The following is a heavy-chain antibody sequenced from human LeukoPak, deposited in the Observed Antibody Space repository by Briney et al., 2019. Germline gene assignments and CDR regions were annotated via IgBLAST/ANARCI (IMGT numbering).Heavy chain of an antibody. J-gene: IGHJ4*02. Sequence: AGGSLRLSCLASGFTVTGNYMTWVRQAPGKGLEWVAHINQDGSEEHYMDSAKARFTISRDNAKNSLSLQMNSLRAEDTAMYYCVRDGGVSGYDLLDYWGQGTLVTVSS. CDR2: INQDGSEE. V-gene: IGHV3-7*01. CDR3: VRDGGVSGYDLLDY. D-gene: IGHD5-12*01. CDR1: GFTVTGNY.